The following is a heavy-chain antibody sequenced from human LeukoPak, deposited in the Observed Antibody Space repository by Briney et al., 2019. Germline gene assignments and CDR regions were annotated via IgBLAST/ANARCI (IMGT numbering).Heavy chain of an antibody. CDR3: ARDDYYGSGSYWGAFDI. CDR2: ISSSSSYI. D-gene: IGHD3-10*01. V-gene: IGHV3-21*01. Sequence: PGGSLRLSCAASGFTFSSFSMNWVRQAPGKGLEWVSSISSSSSYIYYADSVKGRFTISRDNAKNSLYLQMNSLRAEDTAMYYCARDDYYGSGSYWGAFDIWGQGTMVTVSS. CDR1: GFTFSSFS. J-gene: IGHJ3*02.